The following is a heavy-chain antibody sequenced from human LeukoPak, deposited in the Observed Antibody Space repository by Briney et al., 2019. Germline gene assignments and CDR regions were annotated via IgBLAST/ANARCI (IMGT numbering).Heavy chain of an antibody. CDR2: IIPNYGAT. CDR3: AGDYTIKAPYFDY. J-gene: IGHJ4*02. D-gene: IGHD5-24*01. CDR1: GGTFGSCT. Sequence: ASVKVSCKASGGTFGSCTINWVRQAPGQGLEWMGEIIPNYGATNYAQKFQGRVTISADSSTSTAYMELSSLTSEDTAVYYCAGDYTIKAPYFDYWGQGTLVTVSS. V-gene: IGHV1-69*13.